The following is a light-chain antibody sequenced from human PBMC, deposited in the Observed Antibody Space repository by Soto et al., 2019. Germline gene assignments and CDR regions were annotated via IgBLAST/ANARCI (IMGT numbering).Light chain of an antibody. J-gene: IGLJ2*01. CDR3: SSYSGSNNFGRVV. V-gene: IGLV2-8*01. CDR1: SSDVGGYNY. CDR2: EVS. Sequence: QSVLTQPASASGSPGQSVTISCTGTSSDVGGYNYVSWYQQHPGKAPKLMIYEVSKRPSGVPDRFSGSKSGNTASLTVSGLQAADEADDYCSSYSGSNNFGRVVFGAGTKLTVL.